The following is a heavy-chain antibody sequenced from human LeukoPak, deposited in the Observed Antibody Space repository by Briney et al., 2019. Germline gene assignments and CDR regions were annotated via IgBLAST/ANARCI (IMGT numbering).Heavy chain of an antibody. D-gene: IGHD5-12*01. V-gene: IGHV4-34*01. Sequence: KPSETLSLTCAVYGGSFSGYYWSWIRQPPGKGLEWIGEINHSGSTNYNPSLKSRVTISVDTSKNQFSLKLSPVTAADTAVYYCARGRNIVATTTSPYDYWGQGTLVTVSS. CDR3: ARGRNIVATTTSPYDY. CDR2: INHSGST. CDR1: GGSFSGYY. J-gene: IGHJ4*02.